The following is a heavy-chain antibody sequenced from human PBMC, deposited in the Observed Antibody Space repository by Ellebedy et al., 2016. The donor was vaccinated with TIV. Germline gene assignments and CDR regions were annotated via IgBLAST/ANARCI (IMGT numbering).Heavy chain of an antibody. V-gene: IGHV4-31*03. J-gene: IGHJ4*02. CDR3: ARVAHDYGLGSFDY. D-gene: IGHD4-17*01. CDR2: IYYSGST. Sequence: SETLSLXXTVSGGSISSGGYYWSWIRQHPGKGLEWIGYIYYSGSTYYNPSLKSRVTISVDTSKNQFSLKLSSVTAADTAVYYCARVAHDYGLGSFDYWGQGTLVTVSP. CDR1: GGSISSGGYY.